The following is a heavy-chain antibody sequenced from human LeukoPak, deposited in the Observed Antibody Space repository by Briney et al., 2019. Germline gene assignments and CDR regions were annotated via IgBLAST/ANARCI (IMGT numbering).Heavy chain of an antibody. J-gene: IGHJ6*02. CDR3: ASSRDSHYYYYGMDV. D-gene: IGHD3/OR15-3a*01. CDR1: GGSISSGSYY. CDR2: IYIGGST. Sequence: SQTLSLTCTVSGGSISSGSYYWSWIRQPAGKGLEWIGRIYIGGSTNYNPSLKSRVTISVDTSENQFSLKLSSVPAADPAVYYCASSRDSHYYYYGMDVWGQGTTVTVSS. V-gene: IGHV4-61*02.